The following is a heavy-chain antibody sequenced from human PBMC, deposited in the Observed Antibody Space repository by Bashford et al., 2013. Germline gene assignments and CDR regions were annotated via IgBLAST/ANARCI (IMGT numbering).Heavy chain of an antibody. V-gene: IGHV1-18*01. D-gene: IGHD2-15*01. CDR2: ISAYNGNT. Sequence: WVRQAPGQGLEWMGWISAYNGNTNYAQKLQGRVTMTTDTSTSTAYMELRSLRSDDTAVYYCAKGYCSGGSCYYGDAFDIWGQGTMVTVSS. J-gene: IGHJ3*02. CDR3: AKGYCSGGSCYYGDAFDI.